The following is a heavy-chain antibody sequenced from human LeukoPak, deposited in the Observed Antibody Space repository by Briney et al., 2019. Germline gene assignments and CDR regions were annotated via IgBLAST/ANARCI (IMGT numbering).Heavy chain of an antibody. J-gene: IGHJ4*02. CDR3: ARQEARDYYYEGLDY. CDR2: ISGSGGST. CDR1: GFTFSSYA. V-gene: IGHV3-23*01. Sequence: GGSLRLSCAASGFTFSSYAMSWVRQAPGKGLEWVSAISGSGGSTYYADSVKGRFTIDRDNSKKTVYLQMNYLSPDDTAIYFCARQEARDYYYEGLDYWGQGSLVTVSS. D-gene: IGHD3-22*01.